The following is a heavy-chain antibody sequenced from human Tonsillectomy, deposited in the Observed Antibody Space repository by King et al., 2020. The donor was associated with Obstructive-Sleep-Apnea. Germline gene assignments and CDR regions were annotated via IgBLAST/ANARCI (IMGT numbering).Heavy chain of an antibody. Sequence: VQLVESGGGLVQPGGSLRLSCAASGFTFSGYSMNWVRQAPGKGLEWVSSISSSSNTIYYADSVKGRFTISRDNAKNSMSQQINSLRAEDTAVYYCARGRGSYSSDYWGQGTLVTVST. CDR2: ISSSSNTI. CDR1: GFTFSGYS. J-gene: IGHJ4*02. CDR3: ARGRGSYSSDY. D-gene: IGHD1-26*01. V-gene: IGHV3-48*04.